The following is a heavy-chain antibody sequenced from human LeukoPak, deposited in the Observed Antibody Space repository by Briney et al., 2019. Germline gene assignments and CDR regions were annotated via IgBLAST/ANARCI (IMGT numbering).Heavy chain of an antibody. J-gene: IGHJ4*02. CDR3: ATALKYGGNSGYYFDY. V-gene: IGHV1-2*06. CDR1: GYTFTGYY. Sequence: ASVKVSCKASGYTFTGYYMHWVRQAPGQGLEWMGRINPNSGGTNHAQKFQGRVTMTRDTSISTAYMELSRLRSDDTAVYYCATALKYGGNSGYYFDYWGQGTLVTVSS. D-gene: IGHD4-23*01. CDR2: INPNSGGT.